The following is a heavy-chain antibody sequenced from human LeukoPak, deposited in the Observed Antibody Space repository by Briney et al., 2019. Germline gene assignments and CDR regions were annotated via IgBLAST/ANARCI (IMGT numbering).Heavy chain of an antibody. CDR1: GFIFNTSA. CDR3: ARDFDY. V-gene: IGHV3-30*04. CDR2: ISYHGKNK. Sequence: SGGPLRLSCGASGFIFNTSAMHWVRQAPGKGLEWVAVISYHGKNKYYAESVRGRFTISRDNSKNTLYLQMNSLNTEDTAVYYCARDFDYWGQGTLVTVSP. J-gene: IGHJ4*02.